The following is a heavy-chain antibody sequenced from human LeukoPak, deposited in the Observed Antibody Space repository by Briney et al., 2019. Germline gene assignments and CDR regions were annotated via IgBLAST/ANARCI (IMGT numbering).Heavy chain of an antibody. CDR1: GGSISSYY. CDR2: IYYSGST. CDR3: ARRIRDYVWGSYRHNWFDP. D-gene: IGHD3-16*02. Sequence: PSETLSLTCTVSGGSISSYYWSWIRQPPGKGLEWIGYIYYSGSTNYNPSLKSRVTMSVDTSKNQFSLKLSSVTAADTAVYYCARRIRDYVWGSYRHNWFDPWGQGTLVTVSS. J-gene: IGHJ5*02. V-gene: IGHV4-59*12.